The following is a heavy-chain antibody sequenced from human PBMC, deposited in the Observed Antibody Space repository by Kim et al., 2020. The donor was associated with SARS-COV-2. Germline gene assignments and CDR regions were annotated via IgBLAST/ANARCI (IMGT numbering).Heavy chain of an antibody. Sequence: TSYNPSLKSRVTISVDTSKNQFSLKLGSVTAADTAVYYCARDHYVAGLDVWGQGTTVTVSS. J-gene: IGHJ6*02. V-gene: IGHV4-59*01. D-gene: IGHD4-17*01. CDR3: ARDHYVAGLDV. CDR2: T.